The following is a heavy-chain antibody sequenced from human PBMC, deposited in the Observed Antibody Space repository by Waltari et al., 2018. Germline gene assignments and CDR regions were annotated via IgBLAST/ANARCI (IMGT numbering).Heavy chain of an antibody. J-gene: IGHJ6*02. D-gene: IGHD1-26*01. V-gene: IGHV3-21*01. Sequence: DVDLVSSGGGLVKSGVSLTPSCVGSRLTFSNYIINWVRQAPGKGVEWVSSISGSSNHIFDADSLKGRFTISRDDAKDSLFLQMSSLRVEDTARYYCAREWVEGVWGQGTTVTVSS. CDR3: AREWVEGV. CDR2: ISGSSNHI. CDR1: RLTFSNYI.